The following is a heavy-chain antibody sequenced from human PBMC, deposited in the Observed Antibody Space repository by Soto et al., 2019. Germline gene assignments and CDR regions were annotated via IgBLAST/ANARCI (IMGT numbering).Heavy chain of an antibody. V-gene: IGHV5-51*01. J-gene: IGHJ4*02. CDR2: IYPGDSDT. Sequence: PGESLKISCKVSGYSFSSYWIGWVRQIPGKGLEWMGIIYPGDSDTTYSPSFQGQVTISADKSISTAYLQWSSLKASDTDMYYCVKWLRPGPLDYWGQGTLVTVSS. CDR1: GYSFSSYW. CDR3: VKWLRPGPLDY. D-gene: IGHD5-12*01.